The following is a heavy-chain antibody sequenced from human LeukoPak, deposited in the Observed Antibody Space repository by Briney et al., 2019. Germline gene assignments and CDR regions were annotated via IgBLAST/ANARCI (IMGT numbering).Heavy chain of an antibody. V-gene: IGHV4-39*01. CDR1: GGSISSSSYY. CDR2: IYYSGST. J-gene: IGHJ4*02. CDR3: ARHLPKAVPFGY. Sequence: PSETLSLTCTVSGGSISSSSYYWGWIHQPPGKGLEWIGSIYYSGSTYYNPSLKSRVTISVDTSKNQFSLKLSSVTAADTAVYYCARHLPKAVPFGYWGQGTLVTVSS.